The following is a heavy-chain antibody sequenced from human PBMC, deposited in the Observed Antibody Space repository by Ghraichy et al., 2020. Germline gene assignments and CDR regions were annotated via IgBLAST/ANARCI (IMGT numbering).Heavy chain of an antibody. CDR1: GYSFANYW. CDR3: ARSPQIYYDKSGYPNWFDP. D-gene: IGHD3-22*01. J-gene: IGHJ5*02. V-gene: IGHV5-51*01. CDR2: IYTGDSDT. Sequence: GESLNISCKASGYSFANYWIGWVRQMPGKGLEWMGVIYTGDSDTRYSPSFKGQVTISADKSISTAFLQWNNLEASDTAMYYCARSPQIYYDKSGYPNWFDPWGQGTLVTVSS.